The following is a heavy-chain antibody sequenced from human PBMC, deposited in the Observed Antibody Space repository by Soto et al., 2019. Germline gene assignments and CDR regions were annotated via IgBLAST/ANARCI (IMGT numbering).Heavy chain of an antibody. V-gene: IGHV3-30*04. CDR1: GFTFSNYA. J-gene: IGHJ6*02. D-gene: IGHD5-12*01. CDR3: ARDRAGVGYNIDV. Sequence: GGSLRLSCEASGFTFSNYAMHWVRQAPGKGQEWVAMISDDGSAKHYTDSVKGRFTISRDNSKNTLYLQMNSLRAEDTAVYYCARDRAGVGYNIDVWGQGTTVTVSS. CDR2: ISDDGSAK.